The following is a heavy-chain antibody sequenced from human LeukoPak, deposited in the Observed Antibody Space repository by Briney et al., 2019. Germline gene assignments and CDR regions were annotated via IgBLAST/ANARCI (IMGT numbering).Heavy chain of an antibody. CDR1: GGSISSSSYY. J-gene: IGHJ4*02. CDR2: IYYSGST. D-gene: IGHD6-19*01. V-gene: IGHV4-39*01. CDR3: ARPEYSSGWYVDY. Sequence: SETLSLTCTVSGGSISSSSYYWGWIRQHPGKGLEWIGSIYYSGSTYYNPSLKSRVTISVDTSKNQFSLKLSSVTAADTAVYYCARPEYSSGWYVDYWGQGTLVTVSS.